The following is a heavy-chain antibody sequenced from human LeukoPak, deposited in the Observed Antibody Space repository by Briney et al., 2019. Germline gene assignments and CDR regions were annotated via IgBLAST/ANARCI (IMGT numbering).Heavy chain of an antibody. Sequence: SETLSLTCTVSGGSISSYNWSWIRQPPGKGLEWIGYIYYSGSTNYNPSLKSRVTISVDTSKNQFSLKLSSVTAADTAVCYCARAVKYYYDSSGYPKWFDPWGQGTLVTVSS. CDR1: GGSISSYN. D-gene: IGHD3-22*01. J-gene: IGHJ5*02. V-gene: IGHV4-59*01. CDR3: ARAVKYYYDSSGYPKWFDP. CDR2: IYYSGST.